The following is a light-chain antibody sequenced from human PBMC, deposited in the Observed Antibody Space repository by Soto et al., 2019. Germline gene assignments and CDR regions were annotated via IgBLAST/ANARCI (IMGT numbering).Light chain of an antibody. CDR3: QSSDIRNVV. V-gene: IGLV6-57*02. CDR2: EDD. J-gene: IGLJ2*01. CDR1: GGSIASNY. Sequence: NFMLTQPHSVSESPGKTVTISCTGSGGSIASNYVQWFQQRPGSAPTTVIYEDDQRPSGVPDRFSGSIDSSSNSASFTISGLKTEDEADYYCQSSDIRNVVFGGGTKLTVL.